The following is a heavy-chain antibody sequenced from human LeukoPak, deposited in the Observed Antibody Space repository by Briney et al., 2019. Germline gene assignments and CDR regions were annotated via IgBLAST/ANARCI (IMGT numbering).Heavy chain of an antibody. CDR3: ARTYYDYVWGSLYFDY. Sequence: PSETLSLTCTVSGGSISSYYWSWIRQPPGKGLEWIGYIYYSGSTNYNPSLKSRFTISVDTSKNQFSLKLSSVTAADTAVYYCARTYYDYVWGSLYFDYWGQGTLVTVSS. V-gene: IGHV4-59*08. D-gene: IGHD3-16*01. J-gene: IGHJ4*02. CDR2: IYYSGST. CDR1: GGSISSYY.